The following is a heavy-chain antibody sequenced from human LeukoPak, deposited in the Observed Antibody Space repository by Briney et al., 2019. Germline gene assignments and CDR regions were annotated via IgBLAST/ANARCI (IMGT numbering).Heavy chain of an antibody. V-gene: IGHV3-66*01. J-gene: IGHJ4*02. CDR1: GFTVGNNH. Sequence: PGGSLRLSCLASGFTVGNNHMSWVRQAPGKGLEWASIIYDSGRTNYADSVKGRFTISRDNSKNTLYLQMNSLRADDTALYYCIGHGGYSFWGQGTLVTVSS. CDR3: IGHGGYSF. CDR2: IYDSGRT. D-gene: IGHD4-23*01.